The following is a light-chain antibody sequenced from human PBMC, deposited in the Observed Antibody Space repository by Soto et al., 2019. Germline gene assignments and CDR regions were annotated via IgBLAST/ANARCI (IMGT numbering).Light chain of an antibody. CDR1: LGVSGY. Sequence: EIVLTQSPASLALSPGERATLSCRASLGVSGYLAWYQQRPNQAPRLLIHGTSNRATGIPPRFSGEGSGTDFTLTISSLEPEDSAVYYCQQRATFGQGTRLEIK. J-gene: IGKJ5*01. CDR3: QQRAT. V-gene: IGKV3-11*01. CDR2: GTS.